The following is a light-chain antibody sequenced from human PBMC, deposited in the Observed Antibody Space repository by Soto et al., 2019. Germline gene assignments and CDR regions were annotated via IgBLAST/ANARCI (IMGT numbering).Light chain of an antibody. CDR2: EVS. CDR3: SSYAGSNNFV. J-gene: IGLJ1*01. Sequence: QSALTQPPSASGSPGQSVTISCTGTSSDVGGYNYVSWYQQHPGNAPKLMIYEVSKRPSGVPDRFSGSKSGNTASLTVSGLQAEDEADYYCSSYAGSNNFVFGTGTKVTV. CDR1: SSDVGGYNY. V-gene: IGLV2-8*01.